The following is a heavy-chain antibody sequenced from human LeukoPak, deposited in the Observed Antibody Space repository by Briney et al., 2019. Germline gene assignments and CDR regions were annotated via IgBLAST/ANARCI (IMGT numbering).Heavy chain of an antibody. CDR1: GFTFSDYY. Sequence: GGSLRLSCAASGFTFSDYYMSWIRQAPGKGLEWVSYISSSGSTIYYADSGKGRFTISRDNAKNSLYLQMNSLRAEDTAVYYWARTSNHHMKRYYDFWSGYYLDVWGQGTTVTVSS. D-gene: IGHD3-3*01. J-gene: IGHJ6*02. CDR3: ARTSNHHMKRYYDFWSGYYLDV. CDR2: ISSSGSTI. V-gene: IGHV3-11*01.